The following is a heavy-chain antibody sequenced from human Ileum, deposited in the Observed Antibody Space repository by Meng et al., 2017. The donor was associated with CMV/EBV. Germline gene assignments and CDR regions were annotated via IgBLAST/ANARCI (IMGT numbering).Heavy chain of an antibody. V-gene: IGHV3-7*04. CDR1: GFIFSDHW. CDR3: ARGYSGAGGD. CDR2: IKQDGSEE. D-gene: IGHD1-26*01. J-gene: IGHJ4*02. Sequence: GESLKISCAASGFIFSDHWMTWVRQAPGKGLEWVANIKQDGSEEGYVDSVKGRFTISRDNAKNSVYLQMNSLRAEDTAVYYCARGYSGAGGDWGQGTLVTGSS.